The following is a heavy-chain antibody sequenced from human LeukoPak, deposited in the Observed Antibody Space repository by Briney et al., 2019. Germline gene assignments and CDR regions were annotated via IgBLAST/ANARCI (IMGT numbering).Heavy chain of an antibody. CDR2: INPSSGAR. D-gene: IGHD2-15*01. J-gene: IGHJ5*02. V-gene: IGHV1-2*02. Sequence: ASAKVSCKASGYASSDIYFNWVRQAPSQGLEWMGWINPSSGARIYSQKFQGRVTMDTPISIAYMELSGLTSDDTAVYYCATGRITHTRDPWGQGTLVTVSS. CDR3: ATGRITHTRDP. CDR1: GYASSDIY.